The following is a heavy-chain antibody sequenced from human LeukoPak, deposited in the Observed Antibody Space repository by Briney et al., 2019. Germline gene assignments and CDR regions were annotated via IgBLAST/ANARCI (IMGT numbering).Heavy chain of an antibody. CDR3: TRENRPFCPFAF. CDR1: GGSIDITNY. J-gene: IGHJ4*02. Sequence: PSGTLSLTCGVSGGSIDITNYWSWVRQAPGKGLEWIGEISHDGTTNYRPSLRSRVAMSFDRANNQFSLSLTPVTAADTAVYYCTRENRPFCPFAFWGQGVLVTVSS. D-gene: IGHD2/OR15-2a*01. V-gene: IGHV4-4*02. CDR2: ISHDGTT.